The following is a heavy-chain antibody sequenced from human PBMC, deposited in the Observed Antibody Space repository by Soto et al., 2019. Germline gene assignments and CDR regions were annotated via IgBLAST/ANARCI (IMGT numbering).Heavy chain of an antibody. J-gene: IGHJ4*02. V-gene: IGHV1-46*01. CDR2: VNPSGGHT. CDR1: GDTFTDYY. D-gene: IGHD2-21*02. Sequence: QVQLVQSGAEVKKPGASVKVSCKASGDTFTDYYIHWVRQAPGQGLKWMGTVNPSGGHTTYAQHFLGRMTMTRDTSTSTLYMELTSLTSEDTAVYYCARGGHVVVVTAALDYWGQGPLVTVSS. CDR3: ARGGHVVVVTAALDY.